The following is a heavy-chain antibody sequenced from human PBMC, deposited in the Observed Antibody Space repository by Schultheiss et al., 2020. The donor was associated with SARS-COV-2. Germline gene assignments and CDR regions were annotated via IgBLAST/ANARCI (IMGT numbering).Heavy chain of an antibody. CDR1: GYTFTSYG. Sequence: ASVKVSCKASGYTFTSYGISWVRQAPGQGLEWMGWISAYNGNTNYAQKLQGRVTMTTDTSTSTAYMELSSLRSEDTAVYYCAREQLEDWFDPWGQGTLVTVSS. V-gene: IGHV1-18*01. CDR3: AREQLEDWFDP. J-gene: IGHJ5*02. D-gene: IGHD6-6*01. CDR2: ISAYNGNT.